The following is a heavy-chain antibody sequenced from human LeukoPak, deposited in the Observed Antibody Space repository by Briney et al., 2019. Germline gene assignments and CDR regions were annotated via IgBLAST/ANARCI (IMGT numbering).Heavy chain of an antibody. V-gene: IGHV3-53*01. CDR1: GFTVSSNY. J-gene: IGHJ5*02. CDR2: IYSGGST. CDR3: AGLDYEAYNWFDP. Sequence: TGGSLRLSCAASGFTVSSNYMSWVRQAPGKGLEWVSVIYSGGSTYYADSVKGRFSISGDNSKNTLYLQMNSLRAEDTAVYYCAGLDYEAYNWFDPWGQGALATVSS. D-gene: IGHD4-17*01.